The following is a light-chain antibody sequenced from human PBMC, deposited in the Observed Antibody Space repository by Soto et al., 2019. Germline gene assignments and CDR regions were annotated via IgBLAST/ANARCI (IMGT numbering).Light chain of an antibody. J-gene: IGLJ1*01. CDR3: CSYAGKRVYV. CDR1: NSVVGGYNY. Sequence: QSVLTQPRSVSGSPGQSVTISCTGTNSVVGGYNYVSWYQQHPGKAPKLMIYDVSKRPSGVPDRFSGSKSGNTASLTISGLQAEDEADYYCCSYAGKRVYVFGTGTKVTVL. V-gene: IGLV2-11*01. CDR2: DVS.